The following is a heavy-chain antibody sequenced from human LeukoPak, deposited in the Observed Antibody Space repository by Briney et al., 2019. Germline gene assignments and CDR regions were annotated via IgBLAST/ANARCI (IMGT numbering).Heavy chain of an antibody. V-gene: IGHV3-7*01. CDR3: ARDRQIAY. CDR2: IKQGGSEK. Sequence: GGALRLSSAASGFTFCNYWLTSGRQAPGQGLEWVANIKQGGSEKHYVDSLKGRFTISRDNDKNSLYLQMNSLRAEDTAVYYCARDRQIAYWGQGTLVTVSS. J-gene: IGHJ4*02. CDR1: GFTFCNYW.